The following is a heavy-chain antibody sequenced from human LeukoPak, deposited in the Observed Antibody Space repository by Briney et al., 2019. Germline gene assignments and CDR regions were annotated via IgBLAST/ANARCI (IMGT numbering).Heavy chain of an antibody. J-gene: IGHJ4*02. Sequence: ASVKVSCKASGYTFTSYGISWVRQAPGQGLEWMGWISAYNGNTNYAQKLQGRVTMTTDASTSTAYMELRSLRSDDTAVYYCARDVSYYDSSGYYPYFDYWGQGTLVTVSS. V-gene: IGHV1-18*01. CDR1: GYTFTSYG. CDR2: ISAYNGNT. D-gene: IGHD3-22*01. CDR3: ARDVSYYDSSGYYPYFDY.